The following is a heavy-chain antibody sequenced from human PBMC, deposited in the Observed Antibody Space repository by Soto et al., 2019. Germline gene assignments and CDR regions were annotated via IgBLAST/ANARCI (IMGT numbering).Heavy chain of an antibody. Sequence: GGSLRLSCAASKFTFSNYAMHWVRQAPGKGLEWVAVISYDGSNEYYADSVKGRFTISRDNSKNTLYLQMNSLTAEDTAIYYCAKDPYVATAMGFDYWGQGTLVTVSS. D-gene: IGHD5-18*01. V-gene: IGHV3-30*18. J-gene: IGHJ4*02. CDR3: AKDPYVATAMGFDY. CDR2: ISYDGSNE. CDR1: KFTFSNYA.